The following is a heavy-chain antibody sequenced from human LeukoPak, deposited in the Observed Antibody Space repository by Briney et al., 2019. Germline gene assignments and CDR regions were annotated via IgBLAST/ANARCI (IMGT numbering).Heavy chain of an antibody. CDR3: ARVDDSNVFDL. CDR1: GGSISSYY. V-gene: IGHV4-59*01. D-gene: IGHD3-22*01. CDR2: IYYSGST. Sequence: SETLSLTCTVSGGSISSYYWSWIRQPPGKGLEWIGYIYYSGSTNYNPSLTSRVTISVDTSKNQFSLKLSSVTAADTAVYYCARVDDSNVFDLWGRGTLVTVSS. J-gene: IGHJ2*01.